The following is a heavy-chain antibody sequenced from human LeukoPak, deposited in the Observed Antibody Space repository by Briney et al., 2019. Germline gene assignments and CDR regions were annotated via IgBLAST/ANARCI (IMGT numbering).Heavy chain of an antibody. Sequence: PSETLSLTCTVSGGSISTYYWSWIRQPPGKGLEWIGYIYYSGSTNYNPSLKSRVTISVDTSKNQFSLKLSAVTAADTAVYYCARYRSSHFDYWGQGTLVTVSS. V-gene: IGHV4-59*08. D-gene: IGHD6-6*01. CDR2: IYYSGST. CDR3: ARYRSSHFDY. CDR1: GGSISTYY. J-gene: IGHJ4*02.